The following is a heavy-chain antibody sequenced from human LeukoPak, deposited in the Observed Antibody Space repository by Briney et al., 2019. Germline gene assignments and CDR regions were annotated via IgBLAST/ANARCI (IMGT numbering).Heavy chain of an antibody. CDR1: GGSITNTNY. J-gene: IGHJ6*02. CDR3: ARDLHYYVAMDV. D-gene: IGHD3-10*02. V-gene: IGHV4-4*02. Sequence: SETLSLTCGVSGGSITNTNYWTWVRQPPGKGLEWIGEVNLQGSTNYNPSLMGRVAISVDTSENHIPLQLTSVTAADTAVYYCARDLHYYVAMDVWGQGTTVTVSS. CDR2: VNLQGST.